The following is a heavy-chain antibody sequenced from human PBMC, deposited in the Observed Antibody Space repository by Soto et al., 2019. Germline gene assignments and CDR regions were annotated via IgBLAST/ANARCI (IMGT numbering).Heavy chain of an antibody. CDR1: GYTFSNYG. D-gene: IGHD2-2*01. Sequence: QVQLVQSGGEVKRPGASVKVSCKTSGYTFSNYGITWVRQAPGQPLEWLGWISLYSDCTNYAQKFQGRVSMTTDTSTTTAYMELRSLRSDDTAVYYCARVVPGAEAWFGPWGQGTRVTVSS. CDR3: ARVVPGAEAWFGP. J-gene: IGHJ5*02. CDR2: ISLYSDCT. V-gene: IGHV1-18*01.